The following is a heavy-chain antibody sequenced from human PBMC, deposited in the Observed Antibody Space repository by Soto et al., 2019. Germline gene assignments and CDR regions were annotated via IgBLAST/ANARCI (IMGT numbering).Heavy chain of an antibody. CDR2: INSDGNST. Sequence: GGSLRLSCVTSGFTFSKNWMHWVRQAPGKGLVWVSRINSDGNSTSYADSVKGRFTISRDNAKNTLYLQMNSLRAEDTALYYCAKLGVTSPFDYWGQGTLVTVSS. CDR1: GFTFSKNW. V-gene: IGHV3-74*01. J-gene: IGHJ4*02. CDR3: AKLGVTSPFDY. D-gene: IGHD3-22*01.